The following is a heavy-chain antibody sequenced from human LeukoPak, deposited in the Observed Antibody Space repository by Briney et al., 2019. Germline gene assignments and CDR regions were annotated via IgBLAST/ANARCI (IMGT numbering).Heavy chain of an antibody. CDR1: GDTFSSYA. V-gene: IGHV1-69*13. CDR2: IIPIFGTA. J-gene: IGHJ4*02. Sequence: ASVKVSCKASGDTFSSYAISWVRQAPGQGLEWMGGIIPIFGTANYAQKFQGRVTITADESTSTAYMELSSLRSEDTAVYYCARGTESDLAYFDYWGQGTLVTVSS. CDR3: ARGTESDLAYFDY. D-gene: IGHD1/OR15-1a*01.